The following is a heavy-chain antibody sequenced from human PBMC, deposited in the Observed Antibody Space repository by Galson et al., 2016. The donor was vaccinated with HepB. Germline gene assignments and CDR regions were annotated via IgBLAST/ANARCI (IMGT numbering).Heavy chain of an antibody. CDR2: INPNGGTT. V-gene: IGHV1-46*01. CDR1: GYIFISYY. CDR3: AREAIVDVGARGQDY. Sequence: SVKVSCKASGYIFISYYLHWLRQAPGQGLEWMGIINPNGGTTTHAQKFQGRITMTRDTSTTTVYMELNSLTSEDTAIYYCAREAIVDVGARGQDYWGQGTLVTVSS. D-gene: IGHD3-22*01. J-gene: IGHJ4*02.